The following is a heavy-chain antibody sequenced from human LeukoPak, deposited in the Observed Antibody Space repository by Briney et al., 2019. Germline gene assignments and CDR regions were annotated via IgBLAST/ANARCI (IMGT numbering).Heavy chain of an antibody. CDR3: ARQGPDYDILTGIDY. CDR2: IYYSGST. CDR1: GRSISSSSYY. Sequence: SETLSLTCTVSGRSISSSSYYWGWIRQPPGKGLEWIGSIYYSGSTYYNPSLKSRVTISVDTSKNQFSLKLSSVTAADTAVYYCARQGPDYDILTGIDYWGQGTLVTVSS. J-gene: IGHJ4*02. V-gene: IGHV4-39*01. D-gene: IGHD3-9*01.